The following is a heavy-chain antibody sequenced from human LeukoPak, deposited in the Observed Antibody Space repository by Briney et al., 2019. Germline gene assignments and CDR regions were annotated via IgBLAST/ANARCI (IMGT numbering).Heavy chain of an antibody. CDR2: ISWNSGSI. Sequence: GRSLRLSCAASGFTFDDYAMHWVRQAPGKGLEWVSGISWNSGSIGYADSVKGRFTISRDNAKNSLYLQMNSLRDEDTAVYYCARESSGWYFDYWGQGTLVPVSS. D-gene: IGHD6-19*01. CDR1: GFTFDDYA. V-gene: IGHV3-9*01. J-gene: IGHJ4*02. CDR3: ARESSGWYFDY.